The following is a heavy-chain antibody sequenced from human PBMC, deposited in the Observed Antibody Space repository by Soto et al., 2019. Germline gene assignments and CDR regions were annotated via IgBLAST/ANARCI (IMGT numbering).Heavy chain of an antibody. CDR1: GGTFSSYA. J-gene: IGHJ6*02. CDR3: ARSVARDYCDYGIDV. CDR2: IIPISGTA. D-gene: IGHD2-15*01. V-gene: IGHV1-69*01. Sequence: QVQLVQSGAEVKKPGSSVKVSCKASGGTFSSYAISWVRQAPGQGLEWMGGIIPISGTANYAQKFQGRVTITADESTSTAYMELRSMLSEDAAVLYCARSVARDYCDYGIDVWGQGTTVTVSS.